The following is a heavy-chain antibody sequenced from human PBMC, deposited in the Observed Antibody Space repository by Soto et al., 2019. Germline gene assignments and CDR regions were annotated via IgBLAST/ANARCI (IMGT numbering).Heavy chain of an antibody. CDR3: AREGRRDGYNSLLDY. D-gene: IGHD5-12*01. J-gene: IGHJ4*02. CDR2: INAGNGNT. CDR1: GYTFTSYA. Sequence: ASVKVSCKASGYTFTSYAMHWVRQAPGQRLEWMGWINAGNGNTKYSQKFQGRVTITRDASTSTAYMELSSLRSEDTAVYYCAREGRRDGYNSLLDYWGQGTPVTVSS. V-gene: IGHV1-3*01.